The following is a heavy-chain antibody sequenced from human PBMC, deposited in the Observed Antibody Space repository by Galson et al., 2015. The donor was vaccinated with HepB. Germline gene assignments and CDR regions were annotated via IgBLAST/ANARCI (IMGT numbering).Heavy chain of an antibody. V-gene: IGHV4-34*01. CDR1: GGSFSGYY. D-gene: IGHD3-16*01. CDR3: ARARRLWGLYYYYMDV. Sequence: ETLSLTCAVYGGSFSGYYWSWIRQPPGKGLEWIGEINHSGSTNYTPSLKSRVTISVDTSKNQFSLKLSSVTAADTAVYYCARARRLWGLYYYYMDVWGKGTTVTVSS. J-gene: IGHJ6*03. CDR2: INHSGST.